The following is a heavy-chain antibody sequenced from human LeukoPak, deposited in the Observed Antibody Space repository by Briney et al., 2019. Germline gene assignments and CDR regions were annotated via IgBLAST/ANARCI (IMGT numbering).Heavy chain of an antibody. J-gene: IGHJ4*02. Sequence: ETLSLTCTVSGGSISSSSYYWGWIRQPPGKGLEWVSYISSSSSTIYYADSVKGRFTISRDNAKNSLYLQMNSLRAEDTAVYYCARGNSGYDYWGQGTLVTVSS. D-gene: IGHD5-12*01. V-gene: IGHV3-48*01. CDR1: GGSISSSS. CDR3: ARGNSGYDY. CDR2: ISSSSSTI.